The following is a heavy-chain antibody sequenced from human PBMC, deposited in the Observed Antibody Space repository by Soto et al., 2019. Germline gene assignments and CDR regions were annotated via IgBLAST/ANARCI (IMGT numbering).Heavy chain of an antibody. D-gene: IGHD6-19*01. Sequence: QVQLVESGGAMGQSGMSLTLSCAESGFSLITSCMQWLRQSQVKGLELVAFIWYDGTKKVYANSVKGRSNISKDNSNNIMYMQLSGLRVEDTAVYYCARDVFTPVAGSFNCLDPWGQGTLVNVFS. J-gene: IGHJ5*02. CDR2: IWYDGTKK. V-gene: IGHV3-33*01. CDR1: GFSLITSC. CDR3: ARDVFTPVAGSFNCLDP.